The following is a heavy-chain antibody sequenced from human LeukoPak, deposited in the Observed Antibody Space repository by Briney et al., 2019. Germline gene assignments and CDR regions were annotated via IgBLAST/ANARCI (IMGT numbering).Heavy chain of an antibody. V-gene: IGHV4-39*01. CDR1: GGSISSSSYY. CDR2: IYYSGST. CDR3: VSLYYYDSSGYPRSFD. J-gene: IGHJ4*02. Sequence: PETLSLTCTVSGGSISSSSYYWVWIRQPPGKGLEWIGSIYYSGSTYYNPSLKSRVTISVDTSKNQFSLKLSSVTAADTAVYYCVSLYYYDSSGYPRSFDWGQGTLVTVSS. D-gene: IGHD3-22*01.